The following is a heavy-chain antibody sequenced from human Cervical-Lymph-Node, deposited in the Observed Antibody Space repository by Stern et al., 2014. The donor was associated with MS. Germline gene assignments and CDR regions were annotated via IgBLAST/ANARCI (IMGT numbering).Heavy chain of an antibody. D-gene: IGHD3-22*01. CDR1: GGSISSGGYY. J-gene: IGHJ5*02. V-gene: IGHV4-31*01. CDR2: IYYSGST. CDR3: ARARRYSYDSSVYNNGFDP. Sequence: QVQLQESGPGLVKPSQTLSLTCTVSGGSISSGGYYWSLIRQHPGKGLEWLGYIYYSGSTYYNPYLKSLVTLSVDTSKNQFSLKLSSVTAADTAVYYCARARRYSYDSSVYNNGFDPWGQGTLVTVSS.